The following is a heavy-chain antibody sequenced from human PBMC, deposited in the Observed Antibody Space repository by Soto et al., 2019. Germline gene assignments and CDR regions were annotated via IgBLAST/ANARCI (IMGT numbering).Heavy chain of an antibody. D-gene: IGHD5-12*01. V-gene: IGHV3-30-3*01. Sequence: PGGSLRLSCGDSGFTFSSYAMHWVRQAPGKGLEWLALISSDGSDKYYADSVKGRFTISRDNSKNTLYVQMNNLRIEDSAVYYCARDRNGGYVAYFDYWGLGTLVTVSS. CDR1: GFTFSSYA. CDR3: ARDRNGGYVAYFDY. CDR2: ISSDGSDK. J-gene: IGHJ4*02.